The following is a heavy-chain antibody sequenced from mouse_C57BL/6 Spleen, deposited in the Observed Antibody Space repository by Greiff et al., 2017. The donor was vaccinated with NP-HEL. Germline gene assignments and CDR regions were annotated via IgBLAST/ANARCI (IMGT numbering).Heavy chain of an antibody. CDR1: GFSLTSYG. CDR2: IWRGGST. CDR3: ALGYYRYFGV. D-gene: IGHD2-2*01. J-gene: IGHJ1*03. V-gene: IGHV2-2*01. Sequence: QVQLQQSGPGLVQPSQSLSITCTVSGFSLTSYGVHWVRQSPGKGLEWLGVIWRGGSTDYNAAFISRLSISKDNSKSQVFFKMNSLQADNTAIYYCALGYYRYFGVWGTGTTVTVSS.